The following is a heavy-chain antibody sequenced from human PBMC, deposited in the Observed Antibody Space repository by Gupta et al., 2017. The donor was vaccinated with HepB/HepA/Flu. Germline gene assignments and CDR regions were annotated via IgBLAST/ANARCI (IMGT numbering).Heavy chain of an antibody. V-gene: IGHV3-23*01. Sequence: EVQLLESGGGLVQPGGSLRLSCAASGFTFSSYAMSWVRQAPGKGLEWVSGISGGGGSRNYADSGKGRFTISRDNSKNMLSLQMNSLRAEDTAVYYCARNSHIEVAGGYYRYWGQGTLVTVSS. CDR2: ISGGGGSR. J-gene: IGHJ4*02. CDR1: GFTFSSYA. D-gene: IGHD6-19*01. CDR3: ARNSHIEVAGGYYRY.